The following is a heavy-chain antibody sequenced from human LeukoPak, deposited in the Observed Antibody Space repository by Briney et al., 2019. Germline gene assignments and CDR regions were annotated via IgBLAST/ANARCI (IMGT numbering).Heavy chain of an antibody. Sequence: SETLSLTCTVSGGSISSYYWRWIRQPPGKGLEWVGYIYYSGSTNYNPSLKSRVTISVDTSKNQFSLKLSSVTAADTAVYYCARGGYSTYYYYGMDVWGQGTTVTVSS. V-gene: IGHV4-59*01. CDR3: ARGGYSTYYYYGMDV. D-gene: IGHD2-15*01. CDR1: GGSISSYY. CDR2: IYYSGST. J-gene: IGHJ6*02.